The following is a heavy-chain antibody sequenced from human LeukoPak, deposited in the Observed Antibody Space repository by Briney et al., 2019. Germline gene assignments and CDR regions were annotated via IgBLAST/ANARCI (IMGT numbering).Heavy chain of an antibody. CDR2: IRNGGSNE. V-gene: IGHV3-30*02. D-gene: IGHD6-13*01. J-gene: IGHJ4*02. CDR1: GFAFSTYG. CDR3: AKDQYRSSWYYFDY. Sequence: GGSLRLSCAASGFAFSTYGMHWVRQAPGKGLDWVAFIRNGGSNENYADSVKGRFTISRDNSKNTLYLHMNSLRAEDTAVYYCAKDQYRSSWYYFDYWGQGTLVTVSS.